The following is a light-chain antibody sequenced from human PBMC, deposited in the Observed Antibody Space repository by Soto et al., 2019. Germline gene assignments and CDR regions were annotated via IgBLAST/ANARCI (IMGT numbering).Light chain of an antibody. Sequence: EIVLTQSPATLSLSPGERATLSCRASQSISRFLAWYQQKRGQAPRLLIYDASNRATDIPARFSGSGSGTDFTLTISSLEPEDFAVYYCQQRSNWPRTFGQGTTVEIK. CDR3: QQRSNWPRT. CDR2: DAS. V-gene: IGKV3-11*01. CDR1: QSISRF. J-gene: IGKJ1*01.